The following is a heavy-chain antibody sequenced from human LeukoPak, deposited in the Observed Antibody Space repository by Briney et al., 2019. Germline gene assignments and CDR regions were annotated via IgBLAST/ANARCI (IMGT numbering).Heavy chain of an antibody. V-gene: IGHV3-33*01. Sequence: GGSLRLSCAASGFTFSSYGMHWVRQAPGKGLEWVAVIWYDGSNKYYADSVKGRFTISRDNSKNTLYLQMNSLRAEDTAVYYCARDSVNYYDSSGYYPPGFDYWGQGALVTVSS. CDR3: ARDSVNYYDSSGYYPPGFDY. D-gene: IGHD3-22*01. CDR1: GFTFSSYG. J-gene: IGHJ4*02. CDR2: IWYDGSNK.